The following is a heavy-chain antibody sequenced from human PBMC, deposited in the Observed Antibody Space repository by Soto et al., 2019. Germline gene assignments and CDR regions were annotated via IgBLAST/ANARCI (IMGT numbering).Heavy chain of an antibody. Sequence: SETLSLTCTVSGGSISSSSYYWGWIRQPPGKGLEWIGSIYYSGNTYYNPSLKSRVTISVDTSKNQFSLKLSSVTAADTAVYYCARHPYYYGGGVVDYYYYYMDVWGKGTTVTVSS. CDR2: IYYSGNT. CDR1: GGSISSSSYY. J-gene: IGHJ6*03. D-gene: IGHD3-10*01. CDR3: ARHPYYYGGGVVDYYYYYMDV. V-gene: IGHV4-39*01.